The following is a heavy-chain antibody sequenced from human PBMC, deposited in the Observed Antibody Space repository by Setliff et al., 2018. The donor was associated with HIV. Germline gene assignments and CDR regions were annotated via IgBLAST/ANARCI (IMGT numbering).Heavy chain of an antibody. D-gene: IGHD2-2*01. Sequence: ASVKVSCKASGYTFNSYLVYWVRRAPGQRLEWMGWIHPGNDNREYSQRFQGRLTMTRDTSASMVYMELNSLTSEDTAVYSCARFSSVYAAIDNWGPGTLVTVSS. CDR2: IHPGNDNR. V-gene: IGHV1-3*01. CDR3: ARFSSVYAAIDN. J-gene: IGHJ4*02. CDR1: GYTFNSYL.